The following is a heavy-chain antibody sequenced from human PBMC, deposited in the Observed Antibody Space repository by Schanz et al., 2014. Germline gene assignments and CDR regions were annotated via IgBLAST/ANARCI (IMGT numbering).Heavy chain of an antibody. Sequence: QVQLVESGGGVVQPGRSLRLSCAASGFTFSSYAVHWVRQAPDKGLVWVAVTSSDGSLKYYADSVKGRFTISRDNSRDTGYLQMNSLRGEDTAVYYCARGGRGGYPGRAFDIWGQGTMVTASS. J-gene: IGHJ3*02. V-gene: IGHV3-30*04. CDR2: TSSDGSLK. CDR1: GFTFSSYA. CDR3: ARGGRGGYPGRAFDI. D-gene: IGHD5-12*01.